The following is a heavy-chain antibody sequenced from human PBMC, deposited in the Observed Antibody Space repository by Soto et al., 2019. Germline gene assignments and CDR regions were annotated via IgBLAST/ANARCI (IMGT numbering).Heavy chain of an antibody. D-gene: IGHD2-15*01. Sequence: FVTLSLPCTVSGGSSSDISYCRGWNRQPPGKGLQWIGCMFYSGATYYNPSLKNRVTLSVDTSNNEFSLKLVSVTAPDTAVYYCARHKSGSDWLDPWGQGTLVTVSS. V-gene: IGHV4-39*01. CDR3: ARHKSGSDWLDP. CDR1: GGSSSDISYC. J-gene: IGHJ5*02. CDR2: MFYSGAT.